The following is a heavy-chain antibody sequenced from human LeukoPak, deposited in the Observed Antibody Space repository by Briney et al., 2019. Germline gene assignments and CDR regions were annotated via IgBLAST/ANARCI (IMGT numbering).Heavy chain of an antibody. CDR3: ARHWIQLWLRRPNNLPFDI. V-gene: IGHV4-4*07. CDR2: IYTSGST. J-gene: IGHJ3*02. CDR1: GGSISSYY. D-gene: IGHD5-18*01. Sequence: SETLSLTCTVSGGSISSYYWSWIRQPAGKGLEWIGRIYTSGSTNYNPSLKSLVTISVDTSKNQFSLKLSSVTAADTAVYYCARHWIQLWLRRPNNLPFDIWGEETIVTVSS.